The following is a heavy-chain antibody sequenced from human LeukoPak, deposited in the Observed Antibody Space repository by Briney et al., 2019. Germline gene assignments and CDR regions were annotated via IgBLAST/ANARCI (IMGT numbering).Heavy chain of an antibody. J-gene: IGHJ4*02. D-gene: IGHD6-13*01. V-gene: IGHV3-30*18. CDR1: GFTFSSYG. CDR2: VSNDGSNV. CDR3: AKCGAGAGTFSWPRGNYFDY. Sequence: ARSLRLSCAASGFTFSSYGMHWVRQAPGKGLEWVAVVSNDGSNVYYADSVKGRFTISRDNSKNTLYLQMNSLRTEDTAVYYYAKCGAGAGTFSWPRGNYFDYWGQGTLVTVSS.